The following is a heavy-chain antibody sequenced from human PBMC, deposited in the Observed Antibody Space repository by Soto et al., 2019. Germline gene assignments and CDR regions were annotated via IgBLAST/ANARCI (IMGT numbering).Heavy chain of an antibody. CDR1: GFRISTRTVG. Sequence: LKREQNTQAQRLTCALSGFRISTRTVGVGWIRQPPGKALECLALIYWNDDKRYSPSLKSRLTITKDTSKNQVVLTMTNMDPVDTATYYCAHADLITIFGVAPANWFDPLGQGTLVTVSS. J-gene: IGHJ5*02. CDR3: AHADLITIFGVAPANWFDP. V-gene: IGHV2-5*01. D-gene: IGHD3-3*01. CDR2: IYWNDDK.